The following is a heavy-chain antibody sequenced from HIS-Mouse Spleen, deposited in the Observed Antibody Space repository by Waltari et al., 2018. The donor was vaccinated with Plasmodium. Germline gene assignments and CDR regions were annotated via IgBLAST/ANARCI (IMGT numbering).Heavy chain of an antibody. D-gene: IGHD1-7*01. CDR2: IYYSGNP. Sequence: QLQLQESGPGLVKPSETLSLTCTVSGGSISSSSYYWGWIRQPPGKGLEWIGSIYYSGNPDHNPAPKSRGTISVDTSKNQFSLKLSSVTAADTAVYYCARDRITGTSYFDYWGQGTLVTVSS. V-gene: IGHV4-39*07. CDR3: ARDRITGTSYFDY. J-gene: IGHJ4*02. CDR1: GGSISSSSYY.